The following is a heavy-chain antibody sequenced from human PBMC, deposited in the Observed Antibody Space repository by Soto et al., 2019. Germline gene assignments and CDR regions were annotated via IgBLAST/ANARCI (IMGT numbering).Heavy chain of an antibody. D-gene: IGHD3-22*01. CDR3: ARVNYYDSSGPYGMDV. Sequence: ASVKVSCKASGYTFTSYGISWVRQAPGQGLEWMGWISAYNGNTNYAQKLQGRVTMTTDTSTSTAYMELSSLRSEDTAVYYCARVNYYDSSGPYGMDVWGQGTTVTVSS. CDR2: ISAYNGNT. V-gene: IGHV1-18*01. CDR1: GYTFTSYG. J-gene: IGHJ6*02.